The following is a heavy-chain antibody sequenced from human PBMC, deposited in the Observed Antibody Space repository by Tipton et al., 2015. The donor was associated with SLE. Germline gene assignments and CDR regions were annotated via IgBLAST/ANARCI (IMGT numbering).Heavy chain of an antibody. Sequence: SLRLSCAASGFTFSSYSMNWVRQAPGKGMEWISYISNDANKIYYADSAKGRFTISRDNAKNSLYLQMNTLRVEDTALYYCAKDAPWGSTWYFDLWGRGTLVTVSS. J-gene: IGHJ2*01. CDR2: ISNDANKI. D-gene: IGHD7-27*01. CDR1: GFTFSSYS. V-gene: IGHV3-48*04. CDR3: AKDAPWGSTWYFDL.